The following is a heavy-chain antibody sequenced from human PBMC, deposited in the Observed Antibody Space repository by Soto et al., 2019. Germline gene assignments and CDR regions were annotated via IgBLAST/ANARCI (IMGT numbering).Heavy chain of an antibody. Sequence: PGGSLRLSCAASGFTFSSHAMSWVRQAPGKGLEWVSAISGSGGSTYYADPVKGRFTISRDNSKNTLYLQMNSLRAEDTAVYYCAKEGGRHYYDSSGYYPDAFDIWGQGTMVTVSS. J-gene: IGHJ3*02. CDR2: ISGSGGST. D-gene: IGHD3-22*01. CDR3: AKEGGRHYYDSSGYYPDAFDI. CDR1: GFTFSSHA. V-gene: IGHV3-23*01.